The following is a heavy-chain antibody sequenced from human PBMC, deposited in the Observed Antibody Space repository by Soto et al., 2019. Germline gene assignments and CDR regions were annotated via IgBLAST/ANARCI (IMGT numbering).Heavy chain of an antibody. CDR1: GFTFSSYA. V-gene: IGHV3-23*01. J-gene: IGHJ3*01. D-gene: IGHD3-3*01. CDR2: ISGSGGST. Sequence: GGSLRLSCAASGFTFSSYAMSWVRQAPGKGLEWVSAISGSGGSTYYVDSVKGRFTISRDNAKNSLSLQMNSLRAEDTALYYCATDLNWSGTWGQGTMVTVSS. CDR3: ATDLNWSGT.